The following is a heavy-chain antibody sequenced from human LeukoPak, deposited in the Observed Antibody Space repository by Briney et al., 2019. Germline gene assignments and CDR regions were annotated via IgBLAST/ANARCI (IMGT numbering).Heavy chain of an antibody. CDR2: VWDAGSNT. CDR3: TRAPIGAAGPFDF. CDR1: GFTFSNYA. J-gene: IGHJ4*02. D-gene: IGHD6-13*01. Sequence: PGRSLRLSCAASGFTFSNYAMHWVRQAPGKGLEWVAAVWDAGSNTHYADSVQGRVTISRDNSKNTVYLQMHSLRAEDTAVYCCTRAPIGAAGPFDFWGQGTLVTVSS. V-gene: IGHV3-33*01.